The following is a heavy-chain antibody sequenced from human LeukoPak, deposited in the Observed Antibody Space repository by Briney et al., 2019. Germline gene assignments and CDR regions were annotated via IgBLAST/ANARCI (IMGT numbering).Heavy chain of an antibody. CDR3: ARQSGGYYDSSGYLIRWFDP. D-gene: IGHD3-22*01. J-gene: IGHJ5*02. V-gene: IGHV5-51*01. CDR1: GYSFTSYW. CDR2: IYPGDSDT. Sequence: GESLKISCKGSGYSFTSYWIGWVRQMPGKGLEWMGIIYPGDSDTRYSPSFQGQVTISADKSISTAYLQWSSLKASDTAMYYCARQSGGYYDSSGYLIRWFDPWGQGTLVTVSS.